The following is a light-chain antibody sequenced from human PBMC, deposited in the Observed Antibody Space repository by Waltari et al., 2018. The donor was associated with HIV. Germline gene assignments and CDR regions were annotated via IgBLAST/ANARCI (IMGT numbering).Light chain of an antibody. CDR1: ALPKQY. CDR2: KDT. Sequence: SYELTQPPSVSVSPGQTARITCSGDALPKQYVYWYQQKPGQAPELLIYKDTERPSGIPERFSCASSGTTVTLTISGVQAEDEADYYCHSSDSSGTYVFGTGTKVTVL. CDR3: HSSDSSGTYV. V-gene: IGLV3-25*03. J-gene: IGLJ1*01.